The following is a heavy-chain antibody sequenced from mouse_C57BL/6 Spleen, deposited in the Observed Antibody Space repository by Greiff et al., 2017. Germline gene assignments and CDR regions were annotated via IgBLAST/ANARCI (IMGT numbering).Heavy chain of an antibody. CDR1: GYTFTEYT. CDR3: ARHEDGYYFMDY. D-gene: IGHD2-3*01. J-gene: IGHJ4*01. CDR2: FYPGSGSI. V-gene: IGHV1-62-2*01. Sequence: QVQLQQSGAELVKPGASVKLSCKASGYTFTEYTIHWVKQRSGQGLEWIGCFYPGSGSIKYNEKFKDKATLTAGKSSSTVYMELSSLTSEVSAVYVCARHEDGYYFMDYWGQGASVTVSS.